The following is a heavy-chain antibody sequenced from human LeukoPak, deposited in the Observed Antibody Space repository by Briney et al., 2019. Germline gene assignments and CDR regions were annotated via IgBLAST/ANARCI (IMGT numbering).Heavy chain of an antibody. CDR3: TRSLPVVGAPYYFDY. D-gene: IGHD1-26*01. V-gene: IGHV3-73*01. Sequence: GGSLRLSCAASGFTFSGSAMHWVRQASGKGLEWVGRIRSKANSYATAYAASVKGRFTISRDDSKNTAYLQMNSLKTEDTAVYYCTRSLPVVGAPYYFDYWGQGTLVTVSS. J-gene: IGHJ4*02. CDR1: GFTFSGSA. CDR2: IRSKANSYAT.